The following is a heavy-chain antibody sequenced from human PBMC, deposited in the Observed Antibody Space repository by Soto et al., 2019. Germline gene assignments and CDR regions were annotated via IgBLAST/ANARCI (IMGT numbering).Heavy chain of an antibody. CDR3: VKDESINWYSGHFRH. Sequence: GGSLRLSCAASGFTFDDYAMHWVRQVPGKGLEWVSGINWNSGSIGYADSVKGRFAISRDNAKNSLHLQMNSPRAEDTAFYYCVKDESINWYSGHFRHWGQGTLVTVSS. V-gene: IGHV3-9*01. CDR2: INWNSGSI. D-gene: IGHD6-13*01. CDR1: GFTFDDYA. J-gene: IGHJ1*01.